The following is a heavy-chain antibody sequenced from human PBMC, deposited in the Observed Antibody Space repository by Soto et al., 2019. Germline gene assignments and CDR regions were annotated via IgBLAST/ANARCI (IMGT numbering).Heavy chain of an antibody. CDR1: GGSISSYY. CDR2: IYYSGST. Sequence: PSETLSLTCTVSGGSISSYYWSWIRQPPGKGLEWIGYIYYSGSTNYNPSLKSRVTISVDTSKNQFSLKLSSVTAADTAVYYCASHSSIAARPFDYWGQGTLVTVSS. V-gene: IGHV4-59*08. J-gene: IGHJ4*02. D-gene: IGHD6-6*01. CDR3: ASHSSIAARPFDY.